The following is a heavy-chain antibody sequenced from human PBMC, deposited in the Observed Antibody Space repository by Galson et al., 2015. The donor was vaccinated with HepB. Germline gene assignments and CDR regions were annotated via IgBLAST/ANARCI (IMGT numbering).Heavy chain of an antibody. Sequence: QSGAEVKKPGESLRISCKASGGTFSSYAISWVRQAPGQGLEWMGRIIPILGIANYAQKFQGRVTITADKSTSTAYMELSSLRSEDTAVYYCARLGGKGYFDLWGRGTLVTVSS. CDR2: IIPILGIA. J-gene: IGHJ2*01. CDR3: ARLGGKGYFDL. D-gene: IGHD4-23*01. V-gene: IGHV1-69*04. CDR1: GGTFSSYA.